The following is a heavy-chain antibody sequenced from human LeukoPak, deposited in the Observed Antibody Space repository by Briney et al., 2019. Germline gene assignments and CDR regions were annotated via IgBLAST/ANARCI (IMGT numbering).Heavy chain of an antibody. CDR2: ISTYNGNT. D-gene: IGHD1-14*01. V-gene: IGHV1-18*01. CDR1: GYTFTSYG. J-gene: IGHJ5*02. CDR3: ARDIKRSRARWENLGFDR. Sequence: GASVKVSCKASGYTFTSYGISWVRQAPGQGLEWMGWISTYNGNTNYAQKLQGRVTMTTDTSTSTAYMELRSLRSDDTAVYYCARDIKRSRARWENLGFDRWGQGTLVTVSS.